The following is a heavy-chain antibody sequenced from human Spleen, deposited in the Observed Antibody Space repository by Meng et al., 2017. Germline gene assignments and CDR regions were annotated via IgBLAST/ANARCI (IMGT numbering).Heavy chain of an antibody. V-gene: IGHV1-69*13. J-gene: IGHJ6*02. D-gene: IGHD3-22*01. CDR3: ARDQGGDSSGYYYVDYYYYGMDV. Sequence: SVKVSCKASGGTFSSYAISWVRQAPGQGLEWMGGIIPIFGTANYAQKFQGRVTITADESTSTAYMELSSLRSEDTAVYCCARDQGGDSSGYYYVDYYYYGMDVWGQGTTVTVSS. CDR1: GGTFSSYA. CDR2: IIPIFGTA.